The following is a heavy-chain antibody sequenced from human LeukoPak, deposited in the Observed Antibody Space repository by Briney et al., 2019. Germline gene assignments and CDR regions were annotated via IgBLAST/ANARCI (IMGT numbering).Heavy chain of an antibody. J-gene: IGHJ6*03. V-gene: IGHV3-7*01. CDR1: GFTFSSNW. Sequence: GVSLRLSRAASGFTFSSNWMSWVRQAPGKGLEWVANIKQGGRKKYHVYSVKGRFTISRPNTKNSLYLQMNSLRAEDTTVYYCARDKRPVDYYYYYYMDVWGKGTTVTVSS. CDR3: ARDKRPVDYYYYYYMDV. CDR2: IKQGGRKK. D-gene: IGHD6-19*01.